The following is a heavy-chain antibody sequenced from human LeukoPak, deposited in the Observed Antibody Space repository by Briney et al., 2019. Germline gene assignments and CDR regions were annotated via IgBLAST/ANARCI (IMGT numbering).Heavy chain of an antibody. V-gene: IGHV3-48*03. Sequence: GGSLRLSCAASGFTFSGDEMNWVRQALGKGLEWVSYLSSGGSTTYYADSVKGRFTISRDNAKNSLYLQMNSLRAEDTAVYYCARSFDPCGQGTLVTVSS. CDR1: GFTFSGDE. CDR2: LSSGGSTT. J-gene: IGHJ5*02. CDR3: ARSFDP.